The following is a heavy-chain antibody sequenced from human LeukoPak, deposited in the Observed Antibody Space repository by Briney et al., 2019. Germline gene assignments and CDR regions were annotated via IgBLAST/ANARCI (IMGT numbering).Heavy chain of an antibody. D-gene: IGHD6-13*01. Sequence: PSETLSLTCTVSGGSISSSSYYWGWIRQPPGKGLEWIGNIYYSGSTYYNPSLKSRVTISVDTSKNQFSLKLSSVTAADTAVYYCVRGAVHSAAAGTVSDYWGQGTLVTVSS. V-gene: IGHV4-39*07. CDR2: IYYSGST. J-gene: IGHJ4*02. CDR1: GGSISSSSYY. CDR3: VRGAVHSAAAGTVSDY.